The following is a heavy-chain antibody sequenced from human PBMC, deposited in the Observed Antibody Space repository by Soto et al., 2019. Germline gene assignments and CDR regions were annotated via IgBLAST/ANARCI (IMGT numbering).Heavy chain of an antibody. CDR3: ARAEVRAARIIKRNRDYYYYYGMDV. D-gene: IGHD6-6*01. CDR1: GGTFSSSA. J-gene: IGHJ6*02. CDR2: IVPIFGTA. Sequence: SVKVSCKASGGTFSSSAISWVRQAPGQGLEWMGGIVPIFGTANYAQKFQGRVTITADESTSTAYMELSSLRSEDTAVYYCARAEVRAARIIKRNRDYYYYYGMDVWGQGTTVTVSS. V-gene: IGHV1-69*13.